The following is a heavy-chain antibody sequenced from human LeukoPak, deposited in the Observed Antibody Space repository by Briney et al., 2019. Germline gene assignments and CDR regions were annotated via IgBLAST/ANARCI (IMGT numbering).Heavy chain of an antibody. CDR2: ISGSGGST. D-gene: IGHD3-16*01. Sequence: PGGSLRLSCAASGFTFSSYAISWVRQAPGKGLEWVSAISGSGGSTYYADSVKGRFTISRDNSKNTLYLQMNSLRAEDTAVYYCAKKDYGSTTRSPFDPWGQGTLVTVSS. CDR1: GFTFSSYA. V-gene: IGHV3-23*01. CDR3: AKKDYGSTTRSPFDP. J-gene: IGHJ5*02.